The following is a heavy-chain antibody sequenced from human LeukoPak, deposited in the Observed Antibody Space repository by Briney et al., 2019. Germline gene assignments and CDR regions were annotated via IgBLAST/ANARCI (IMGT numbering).Heavy chain of an antibody. CDR3: AKDWGY. D-gene: IGHD3-16*01. CDR2: IDGGGSST. CDR1: GFTLSSYA. J-gene: IGHJ4*02. V-gene: IGHV3-23*01. Sequence: GGSLRLSCAASGFTLSSYAMRWVRQAPGKGLEWVSSIDGGGSSTNYADSVKGRFTISRENSKNTLYLQMNSLRVEDTAVYYCAKDWGYWGQGTLVTVSS.